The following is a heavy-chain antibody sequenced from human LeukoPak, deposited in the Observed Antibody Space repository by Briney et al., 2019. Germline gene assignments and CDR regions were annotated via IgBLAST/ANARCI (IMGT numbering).Heavy chain of an antibody. V-gene: IGHV4-38-2*01. CDR3: TRDNPGYFDY. J-gene: IGHJ4*02. Sequence: SSETLSLTCAVSGYSISSGYYWGWIRQPPGKGLEWIVSIYHSGSTYYNPSLKTRVTISVDTSKNQFPLKLSSVTAADTAVYYCTRDNPGYFDYWGQGTLVTVSS. D-gene: IGHD1-14*01. CDR1: GYSISSGYY. CDR2: IYHSGST.